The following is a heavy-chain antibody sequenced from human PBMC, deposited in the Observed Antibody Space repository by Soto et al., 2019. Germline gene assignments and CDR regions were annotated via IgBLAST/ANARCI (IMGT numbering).Heavy chain of an antibody. V-gene: IGHV1-69*01. CDR3: ARGGGNPNLPDWYFDL. CDR1: GGTFSSYA. CDR2: IIPIFGTA. Sequence: QVQLVQSGAEVKKPGSSVKVSCKASGGTFSSYAISWVRQAPGQGVEWMGGIIPIFGTANYAQKFQGRVTITADESTSTAYMELSSLRSEDTAVYYCARGGGNPNLPDWYFDLWGRGTLVTVSS. D-gene: IGHD2-15*01. J-gene: IGHJ2*01.